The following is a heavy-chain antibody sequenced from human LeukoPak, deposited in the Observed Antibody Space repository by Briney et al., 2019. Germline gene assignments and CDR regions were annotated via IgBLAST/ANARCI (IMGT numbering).Heavy chain of an antibody. J-gene: IGHJ4*02. D-gene: IGHD6-19*01. Sequence: RSLRLSCAASGFTFSSYAMHWVRQAPGKGLEWVAVISYDGSNKYYADSVKGRFTISRDNSKNTLYLQMNSLRAEDTAVYYCARDNIAVAGTGRDYFDYWGQGTLVTVSS. CDR1: GFTFSSYA. CDR3: ARDNIAVAGTGRDYFDY. V-gene: IGHV3-30-3*01. CDR2: ISYDGSNK.